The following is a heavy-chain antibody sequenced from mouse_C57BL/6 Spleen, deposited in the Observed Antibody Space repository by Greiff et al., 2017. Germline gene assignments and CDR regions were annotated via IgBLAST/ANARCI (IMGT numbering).Heavy chain of an antibody. J-gene: IGHJ4*01. CDR3: ASYYYGRGGNYYARDY. Sequence: QVQLQQPGAELVKPGASVKMSCKASGYTFTSYWITWVKQRPGQGLEWIGDIYPGSGSTNYNEKFKSKATLTVDTSSSTAYMQLSSLTSEYSAVYYCASYYYGRGGNYYARDYWGQGTSVTVSS. CDR2: IYPGSGST. D-gene: IGHD1-1*01. V-gene: IGHV1-55*01. CDR1: GYTFTSYW.